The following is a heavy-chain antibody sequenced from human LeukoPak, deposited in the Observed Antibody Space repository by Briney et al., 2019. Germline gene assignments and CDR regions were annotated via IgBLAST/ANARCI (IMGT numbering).Heavy chain of an antibody. CDR2: IKQDGSEK. Sequence: GSLRLSCAASGFTFSSYWMSWVRQAPGKGLEWVANIKQDGSEKYYVGSVKGRFTISKDNAKNSLYLQMNSLRAEDTAVYYCARVGVVVVITYFDYWGQGTLVTVSS. V-gene: IGHV3-7*01. D-gene: IGHD3-22*01. J-gene: IGHJ4*02. CDR3: ARVGVVVVITYFDY. CDR1: GFTFSSYW.